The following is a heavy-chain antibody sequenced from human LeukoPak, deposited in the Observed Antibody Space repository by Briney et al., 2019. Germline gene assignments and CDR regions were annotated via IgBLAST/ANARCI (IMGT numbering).Heavy chain of an antibody. CDR2: IWFDGSNK. CDR3: AKLTGTTGVYYFDY. D-gene: IGHD1-1*01. V-gene: IGHV3-33*06. Sequence: PGRSLRLSCAASGFTFNNYGMHWVRQAPGRGLEWVAVIWFDGSNKYYADSVKGRFTISRDNSKNTLYLQMNNLRAEDTAVYYCAKLTGTTGVYYFDYWGQGTLVTVSS. CDR1: GFTFNNYG. J-gene: IGHJ4*02.